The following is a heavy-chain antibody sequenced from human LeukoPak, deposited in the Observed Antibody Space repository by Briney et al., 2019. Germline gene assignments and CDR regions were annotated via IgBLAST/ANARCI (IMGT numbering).Heavy chain of an antibody. CDR3: ARAAAAYYFDY. V-gene: IGHV3-30*03. D-gene: IGHD6-13*01. J-gene: IGHJ4*02. CDR2: ISYDGNLK. CDR1: GFKFSNYA. Sequence: GGSLRLSCSASGFKFSNYAMHWVRQAPGKGLEWVAVISYDGNLKHYGDSVQGRFIISRENPTNALYLEMNSLRAEDTAVYYCARAAAAYYFDYWGQGTLVTVSS.